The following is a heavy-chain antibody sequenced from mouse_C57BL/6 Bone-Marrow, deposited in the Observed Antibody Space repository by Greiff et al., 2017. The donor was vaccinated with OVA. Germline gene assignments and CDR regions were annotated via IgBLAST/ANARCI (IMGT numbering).Heavy chain of an antibody. D-gene: IGHD1-1*01. CDR2: IDIGNGYT. Sequence: EVQLQQSGAELVRPGSSVKMSCKTSGYTFTSYGINWVKQRPGQGLEWIGYIDIGNGYTAYNEKFKGKATLTSDTSSSTAYMQLSSLTSEDSAIYICARAHYYGSSPTEYFDVWGTGTTVTVSS. J-gene: IGHJ1*03. CDR3: ARAHYYGSSPTEYFDV. CDR1: GYTFTSYG. V-gene: IGHV1-58*01.